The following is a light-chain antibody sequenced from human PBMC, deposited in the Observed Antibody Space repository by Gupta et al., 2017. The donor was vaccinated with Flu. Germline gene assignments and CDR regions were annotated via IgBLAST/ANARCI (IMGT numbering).Light chain of an antibody. CDR1: SSDIGSYNY. J-gene: IGLJ2*01. V-gene: IGLV2-14*01. CDR2: GVT. CDR3: RSCRSSSTLV. Sequence: QSALTQPASVSGSPGQSITISCTGTSSDIGSYNYVSWYQQHPGQAPKLLIYGVTNRPSGVANRLSASKSGDTASLTISGRKAEDEADYYCRSCRSSSTLVFGGGTNLTVL.